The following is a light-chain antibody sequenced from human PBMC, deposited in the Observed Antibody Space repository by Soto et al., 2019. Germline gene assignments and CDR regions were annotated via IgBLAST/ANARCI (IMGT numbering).Light chain of an antibody. Sequence: QSVLTQTPSVSGAPGQKITMSCTGSSSNIGAGYDVHWYQQVPGAAPRLLIYADNNRPSGVPDRFSASTSGTSASLAISGLRPEDEGDYHCAAWDDSVRGVVFGGGTKLTVL. CDR3: AAWDDSVRGVV. CDR1: SSNIGAGYD. V-gene: IGLV1-40*01. J-gene: IGLJ2*01. CDR2: ADN.